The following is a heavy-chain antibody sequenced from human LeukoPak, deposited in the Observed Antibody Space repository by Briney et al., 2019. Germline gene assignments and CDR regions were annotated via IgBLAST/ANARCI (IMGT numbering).Heavy chain of an antibody. CDR3: AKDRARGATAYYFDY. D-gene: IGHD5-12*01. CDR1: GFTFSSYA. V-gene: IGHV3-23*01. J-gene: IGHJ4*02. Sequence: VGSLRLSCAASGFTFSSYAMSWVRQAPGKGLEWVSAISGSGGSTYYADSVKGRFTISRDNSKNTLYLQMNSLRAEDTAVYYCAKDRARGATAYYFDYWGQGTLVTVSS. CDR2: ISGSGGST.